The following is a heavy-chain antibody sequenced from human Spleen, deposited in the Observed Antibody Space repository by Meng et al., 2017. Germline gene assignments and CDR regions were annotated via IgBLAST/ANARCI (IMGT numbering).Heavy chain of an antibody. CDR3: ASYCSGGSCYSLDY. CDR1: GYTFTGYY. D-gene: IGHD2-15*01. J-gene: IGHJ4*02. CDR2: INPNSGGT. Sequence: QGEVLWAGAEGMRPGGSVKVSCKASGYTFTGYYMHWVRQAPGQGLEWMGRINPNSGGTNYAQKFQGRVTMTRDTSISTAYMELSRLRSDDTAVYYCASYCSGGSCYSLDYWGQGTLVTVSS. V-gene: IGHV1-2*06.